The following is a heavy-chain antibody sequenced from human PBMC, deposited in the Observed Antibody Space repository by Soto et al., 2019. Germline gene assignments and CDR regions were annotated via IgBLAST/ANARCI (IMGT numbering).Heavy chain of an antibody. J-gene: IGHJ5*02. CDR1: GGSISSSSYY. CDR3: ARLLGYCSGGSCNNWFDP. CDR2: IYYSGST. D-gene: IGHD2-15*01. Sequence: SETLSLTCTVSGGSISSSSYYWGWIRQPPGKGLEWIGSIYYSGSTYYNPSLKSRVTISVDTSKNQFSLKLSSVTAADTAVYYCARLLGYCSGGSCNNWFDPWGQGTLVTVSS. V-gene: IGHV4-39*01.